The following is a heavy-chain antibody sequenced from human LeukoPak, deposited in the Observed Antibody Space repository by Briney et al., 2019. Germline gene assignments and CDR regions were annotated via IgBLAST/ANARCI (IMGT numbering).Heavy chain of an antibody. Sequence: KSSETLSLTCTVSGGSISSYYWSWILQPPGKGLEWIGYIYYTGSTNYNPSLKSRVTISVDRSKSQFSLELTSVIAADTAVYYCARHLAAPAAAFDCWGQGTLVTVSS. CDR1: GGSISSYY. J-gene: IGHJ4*02. CDR3: ARHLAAPAAAFDC. V-gene: IGHV4-59*08. CDR2: IYYTGST. D-gene: IGHD6-25*01.